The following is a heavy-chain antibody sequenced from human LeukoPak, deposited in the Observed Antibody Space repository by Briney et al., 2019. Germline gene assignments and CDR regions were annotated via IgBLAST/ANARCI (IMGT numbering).Heavy chain of an antibody. CDR3: ARLYCSRTSCYLDY. V-gene: IGHV4-61*01. D-gene: IGHD2-2*01. CDR2: ISYRGST. Sequence: SEALSLTCTVSGGSVSSVSYYWSWIRQPPGKGLEWIGYISYRGSTNYNPSLKSRVTISVDTSKNQFSLKLSSVTAADTAVYYCARLYCSRTSCYLDYWGQGTLVTVSS. J-gene: IGHJ4*02. CDR1: GGSVSSVSYY.